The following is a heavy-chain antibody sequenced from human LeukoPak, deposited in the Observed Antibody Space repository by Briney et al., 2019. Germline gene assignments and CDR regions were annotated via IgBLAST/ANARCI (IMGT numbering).Heavy chain of an antibody. CDR1: GGSFSGYY. J-gene: IGHJ5*02. Sequence: SETLSLTCAVYGGSFSGYYWSWIRQPPGKGLEWIGEINHSGSTNYNPSLMSRVTISVDTHNNQFSLLLITVTAAGTAVYHCARAFLLRYLLWFDPGGEGTLVTVSS. CDR2: INHSGST. D-gene: IGHD3-9*01. CDR3: ARAFLLRYLLWFDP. V-gene: IGHV4-34*01.